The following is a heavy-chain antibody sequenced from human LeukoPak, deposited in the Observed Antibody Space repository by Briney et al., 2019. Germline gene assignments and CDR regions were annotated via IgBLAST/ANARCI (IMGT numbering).Heavy chain of an antibody. CDR3: TRSTGWYNTFDY. J-gene: IGHJ4*02. D-gene: IGHD2-8*02. CDR1: GFTFSRDW. Sequence: PGGSLRLSCAASGFTFSRDWMSWGRQAPGKGLEWGANIKKDGSEKYYVDSVKGRFTISRDNAKKSVYLQMNSLRVEDMAFYYCTRSTGWYNTFDYWGQGALVTISS. V-gene: IGHV3-7*03. CDR2: IKKDGSEK.